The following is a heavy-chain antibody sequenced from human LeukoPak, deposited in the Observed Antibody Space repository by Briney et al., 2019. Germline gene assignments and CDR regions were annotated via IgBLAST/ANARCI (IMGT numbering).Heavy chain of an antibody. J-gene: IGHJ4*02. CDR1: GGSFSGYY. V-gene: IGHV4-34*01. D-gene: IGHD1-1*01. Sequence: SETLSLTCAVYGGSFSGYYWGWIRQPPGKGLEWNGEINHSGSTKYNPSPKSRVTVSVDTSTNQFSLMLSSVPAADTAVYYCARGDHETGTTFTYWGQGTLVTVSS. CDR3: ARGDHETGTTFTY. CDR2: INHSGST.